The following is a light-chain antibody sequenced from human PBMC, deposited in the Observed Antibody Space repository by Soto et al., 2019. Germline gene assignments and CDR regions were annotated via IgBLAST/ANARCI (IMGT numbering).Light chain of an antibody. Sequence: DIQMTQSPSFLSASVGDRVTITCRASQSISNFLTWYQQKPGKAPNLLIYGASSLQSGVPSRFSGSGAGTDFTLTITSLQPEDFATYYCQQSYNTPPYTFGQGTRLEIK. CDR2: GAS. CDR1: QSISNF. CDR3: QQSYNTPPYT. J-gene: IGKJ2*01. V-gene: IGKV1-39*01.